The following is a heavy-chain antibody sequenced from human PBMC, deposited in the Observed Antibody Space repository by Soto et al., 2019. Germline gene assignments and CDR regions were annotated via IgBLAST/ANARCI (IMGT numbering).Heavy chain of an antibody. D-gene: IGHD2-2*01. CDR1: GYTFTSYG. CDR2: INPNSGGT. Sequence: ASVKVSCKASGYTFTSYGISWVRQAPGQGLEWMGWINPNSGGTNYAQKFQGWVTMTRDTSISTAYMELSRLRSDDTAVYYCARVRGSNIVVVLAAREGYFDYWGQGTLVTVSS. V-gene: IGHV1-2*04. CDR3: ARVRGSNIVVVLAAREGYFDY. J-gene: IGHJ4*02.